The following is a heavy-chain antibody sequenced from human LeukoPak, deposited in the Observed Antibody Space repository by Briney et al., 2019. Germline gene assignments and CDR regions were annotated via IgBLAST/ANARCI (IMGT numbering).Heavy chain of an antibody. CDR2: IRYDGSNE. Sequence: AGRSLGLSCAAAGFSFSSYGTHWVRQAPNKGLEWATIIRYDGSNEDYADSVKGRFTISRDNSNNTLYLQMNSLRAEDTAVYYCARGLSSTVAGTRKYYFDYWGQGTLVTVS. V-gene: IGHV3-33*01. CDR1: GFSFSSYG. CDR3: ARGLSSTVAGTRKYYFDY. J-gene: IGHJ4*02. D-gene: IGHD6-19*01.